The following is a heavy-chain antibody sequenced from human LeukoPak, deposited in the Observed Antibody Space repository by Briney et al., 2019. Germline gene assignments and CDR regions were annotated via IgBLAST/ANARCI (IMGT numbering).Heavy chain of an antibody. V-gene: IGHV3-7*03. CDR2: IKQDGSEK. CDR3: ASNYGG. D-gene: IGHD4-11*01. Sequence: GGSLRLSCAASGFDFSNYWMYWVRQAPGKGLEWVANIKQDGSEKYYVDSVRGRFTISRDNAKNSLSLQMNSLRAEDTAVYYCASNYGGWGQGTLVTVSS. J-gene: IGHJ4*02. CDR1: GFDFSNYW.